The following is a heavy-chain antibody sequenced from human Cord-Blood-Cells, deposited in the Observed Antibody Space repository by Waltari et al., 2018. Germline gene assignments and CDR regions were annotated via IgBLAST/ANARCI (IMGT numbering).Heavy chain of an antibody. J-gene: IGHJ4*02. Sequence: QVQLQQWGAGLLKPSETLSLTCAVYGGSFSGYYWSWIRQPPGKGLEWIGEINHSGSTNYNPSLKSRVTISVDTSKNQFSLKLSSVTAADTAVYYCARGGVGYWGRNDYWGQGTLVTVSS. D-gene: IGHD7-27*01. CDR1: GGSFSGYY. CDR3: ARGGVGYWGRNDY. V-gene: IGHV4-34*01. CDR2: INHSGST.